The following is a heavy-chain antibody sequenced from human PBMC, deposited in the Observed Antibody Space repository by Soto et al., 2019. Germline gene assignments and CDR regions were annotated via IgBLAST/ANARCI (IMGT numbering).Heavy chain of an antibody. CDR3: ASSAGIYSSYVMDV. Sequence: QVQIVQSGAEVKKPGASVKVSCKASGYTFTSYTIHWVRQAHGQRLEWMGWINAGNGNTKYSQKFQGRVTFTRDTSASTGYMELCSLRSEDTVVYFCASSAGIYSSYVMDVWGKGTTVTVSS. V-gene: IGHV1-3*01. J-gene: IGHJ6*04. CDR1: GYTFTSYT. D-gene: IGHD2-15*01. CDR2: INAGNGNT.